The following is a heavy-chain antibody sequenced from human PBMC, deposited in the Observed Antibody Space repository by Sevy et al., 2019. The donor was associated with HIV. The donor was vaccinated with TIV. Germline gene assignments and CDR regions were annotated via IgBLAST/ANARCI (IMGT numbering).Heavy chain of an antibody. CDR1: GGSISSYY. V-gene: IGHV4-59*01. J-gene: IGHJ6*02. D-gene: IGHD3-3*01. Sequence: SETLSLTCTVSGGSISSYYWSWIRQPPGKGLEWIGYIYYSGSTNYNPSLKSRVTISVDTSKNQFSLKLSSVTAADTGVYYCARDRYYDFWSGYFSAYGMDVWGQGTTVTVSS. CDR3: ARDRYYDFWSGYFSAYGMDV. CDR2: IYYSGST.